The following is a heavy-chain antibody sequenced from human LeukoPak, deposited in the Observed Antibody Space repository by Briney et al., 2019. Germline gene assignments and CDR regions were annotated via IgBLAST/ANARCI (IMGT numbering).Heavy chain of an antibody. D-gene: IGHD1-26*01. Sequence: SETLSLTCAVSGDSVSSFYWSWVRQSAGKGLEWIGRIYSKGTTKYNLSLKSRVTISLDQSKNQFSLCLSSVTAADTAVYYCARLRYTGTSQYYFDSWGQGFLVTVSS. CDR2: IYSKGTT. J-gene: IGHJ4*02. CDR3: ARLRYTGTSQYYFDS. CDR1: GDSVSSFY. V-gene: IGHV4-4*07.